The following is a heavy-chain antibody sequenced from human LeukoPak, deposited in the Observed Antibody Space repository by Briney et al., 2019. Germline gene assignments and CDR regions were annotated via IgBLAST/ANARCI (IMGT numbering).Heavy chain of an antibody. D-gene: IGHD6-19*01. CDR1: GGTFSGYA. CDR2: IIPIFGTA. Sequence: GASVKVSCKASGGTFSGYAISWVRQAPGQGLEWMGGIIPIFGTANYAQKFQGRVTITADESTSTAYMELSSLRSEDTAVYYCAPTVLRGAVAGTIDYWGQGTLVTVSS. CDR3: APTVLRGAVAGTIDY. J-gene: IGHJ4*02. V-gene: IGHV1-69*13.